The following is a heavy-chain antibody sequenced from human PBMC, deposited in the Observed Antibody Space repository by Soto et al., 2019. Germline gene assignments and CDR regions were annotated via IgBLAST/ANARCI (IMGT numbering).Heavy chain of an antibody. CDR1: GGSISSGGYY. V-gene: IGHV4-61*08. J-gene: IGHJ6*02. CDR3: ARMEYCSSTSCYRRNYYYGMDV. D-gene: IGHD2-2*02. CDR2: IYYSGST. Sequence: SETLSLTCTVSGGSISSGGYYWSWIRQHPGKGLEWIGYIYYSGSTNYNPSLKSRVTISVDTSKNQFSLKLSSVTAADTAVYYCARMEYCSSTSCYRRNYYYGMDVWGQGTTVTVSS.